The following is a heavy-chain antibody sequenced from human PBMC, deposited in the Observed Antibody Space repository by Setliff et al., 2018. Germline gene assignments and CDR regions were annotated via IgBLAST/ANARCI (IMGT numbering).Heavy chain of an antibody. CDR3: ARCITIFGVVIPNAFDY. CDR2: IYWDDDK. J-gene: IGHJ4*02. D-gene: IGHD3-3*01. Sequence: PQGKALEWLALIYWDDDKRYSPSLKSRLTITKDTSKNQVVLTMTNMDPMDTATYYCARCITIFGVVIPNAFDYWGQGTLVTVSS. V-gene: IGHV2-5*02.